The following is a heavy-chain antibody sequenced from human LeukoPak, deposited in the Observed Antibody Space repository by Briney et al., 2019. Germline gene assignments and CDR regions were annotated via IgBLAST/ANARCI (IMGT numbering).Heavy chain of an antibody. CDR3: ARGAIFGVTPRGYGMDV. V-gene: IGHV3-7*03. CDR1: GFTFSSYW. J-gene: IGHJ6*02. Sequence: GGSLRLSCAASGFTFSSYWMSWVRQAPGKGLEWVANIKQDGSEKYYVDSVKGRFTISRDNAKNSLYLQMNSLRAEDTAVYYCARGAIFGVTPRGYGMDVWGQGTTVTVSS. D-gene: IGHD3-3*01. CDR2: IKQDGSEK.